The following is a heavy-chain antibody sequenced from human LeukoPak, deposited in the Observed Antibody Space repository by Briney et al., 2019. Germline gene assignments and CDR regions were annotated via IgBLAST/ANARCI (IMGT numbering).Heavy chain of an antibody. J-gene: IGHJ6*02. V-gene: IGHV1-2*02. Sequence: ASVKVSCKASGYTFTGYYMHWVRQAPGQGLEWMGWINPNSGGTNYAQKFQGRVTMTGDTSISTAYMELSRLRSDDTAVYYCASAPSGSSFMDVWGQGTTVTVSS. D-gene: IGHD3-10*01. CDR1: GYTFTGYY. CDR3: ASAPSGSSFMDV. CDR2: INPNSGGT.